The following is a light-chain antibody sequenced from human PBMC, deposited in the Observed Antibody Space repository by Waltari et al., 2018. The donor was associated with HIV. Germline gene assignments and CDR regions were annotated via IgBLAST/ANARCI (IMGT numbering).Light chain of an antibody. CDR1: ESISSW. Sequence: DIQMTQSPSTLSASVGDRVTITCRASESISSWLAWYQQKPGKAPKLLIHWASYLQSGVPDRFSGSGSGTEFTLTISSLQPDDFATYYCQQYNTYSPYTFGQGTKVEIK. CDR2: WAS. V-gene: IGKV1-5*03. CDR3: QQYNTYSPYT. J-gene: IGKJ2*01.